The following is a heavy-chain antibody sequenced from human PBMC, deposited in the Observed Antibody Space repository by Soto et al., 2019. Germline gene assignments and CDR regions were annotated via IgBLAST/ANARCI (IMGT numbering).Heavy chain of an antibody. CDR3: ARVRRLAEVWFDS. D-gene: IGHD2-21*01. CDR2: ISSTSTTI. J-gene: IGHJ5*01. CDR1: GFTFNSYS. V-gene: IGHV3-48*02. Sequence: PVGSLRLSCAASGFTFNSYSMNWVRQAPGKGLEWISYISSTSTTIYYADSVQGRFTVSRDNARNSLFLQMNGLRDDDTAVYYCARVRRLAEVWFDSWGQGVLVTVSS.